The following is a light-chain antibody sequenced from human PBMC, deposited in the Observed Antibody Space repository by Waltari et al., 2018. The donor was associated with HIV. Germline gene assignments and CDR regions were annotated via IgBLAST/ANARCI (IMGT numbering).Light chain of an antibody. J-gene: IGLJ2*01. V-gene: IGLV2-11*01. CDR3: CSYAGSYTYVV. CDR2: DVR. CDR1: SSDVGGYNY. Sequence: QSALTQPRSVSGSPGQSVTISCTGTSSDVGGYNYVSWYQQHPGKGPKLMIYDVRKPPSGVADRFSGAKSGNTASLTISGLQAEDEDDYYCCSYAGSYTYVVFGGGTKLTVL.